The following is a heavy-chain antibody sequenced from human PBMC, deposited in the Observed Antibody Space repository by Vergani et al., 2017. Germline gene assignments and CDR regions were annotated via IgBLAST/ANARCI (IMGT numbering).Heavy chain of an antibody. CDR2: ISYDGSNK. D-gene: IGHD2-15*01. Sequence: QVQLVESGGGVVQPGRSLRLSCAASGFTFSSYGMHWVRQAPGKGLEWVAVISYDGSNKYYADSVKGRFTISRDNSKNTLYLQMNSLRSEDTAVYYCARGVRGRALNYCSGGSCPRLNWFDPWGQGTLVTVSS. CDR1: GFTFSSYG. CDR3: ARGVRGRALNYCSGGSCPRLNWFDP. J-gene: IGHJ5*02. V-gene: IGHV3-30*03.